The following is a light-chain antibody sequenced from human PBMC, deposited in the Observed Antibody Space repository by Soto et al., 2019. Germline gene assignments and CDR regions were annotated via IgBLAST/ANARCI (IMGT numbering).Light chain of an antibody. J-gene: IGKJ5*01. CDR2: AAS. CDR1: QGIGNY. CDR3: QQYYSYPPIT. Sequence: DIQMTQSPSSLSESVGDRVTITCRASQGIGNYLGWYQQKPGKAPKRLIYAASSLQSGVPSRFSGSGSGTEFTLTISSLQPEDFAAYYCQQYYSYPPITFGQGTRLEIK. V-gene: IGKV1-17*01.